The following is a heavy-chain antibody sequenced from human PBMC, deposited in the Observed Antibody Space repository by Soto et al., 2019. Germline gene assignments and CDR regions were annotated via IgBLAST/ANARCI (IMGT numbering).Heavy chain of an antibody. CDR2: INHSGST. D-gene: IGHD2-21*02. CDR3: ARGLWASCGGDCYFGPFQP. CDR1: GGSFSGYY. Sequence: QVQLQQWGAGLLKPSETLSLTCAVYGGSFSGYYWSWIRQPPGKGLEWIGEINHSGSTNYNPSLKCRVTISLDTSRIPFSLKLSSVTAADTAVYYCARGLWASCGGDCYFGPFQPWGQGTLVTVSS. V-gene: IGHV4-34*01. J-gene: IGHJ1*01.